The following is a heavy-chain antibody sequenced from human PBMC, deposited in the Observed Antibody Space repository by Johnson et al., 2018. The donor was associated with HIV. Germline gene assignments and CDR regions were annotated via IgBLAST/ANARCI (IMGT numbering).Heavy chain of an antibody. CDR3: ARDGGETVVGSGAFDI. V-gene: IGHV3-30-3*01. J-gene: IGHJ3*02. CDR2: ISYDGSNK. CDR1: GFTFSSYA. D-gene: IGHD4-23*01. Sequence: QVQLVESGGGVVRPGGSLRLSCAASGFTFSSYAMHWVRQAPGKGLEWVAVISYDGSNKYYADSVKGRFTISRDNSKNTLYLQMNSLRAEDTAVYYCARDGGETVVGSGAFDIWGQGTMVTVSS.